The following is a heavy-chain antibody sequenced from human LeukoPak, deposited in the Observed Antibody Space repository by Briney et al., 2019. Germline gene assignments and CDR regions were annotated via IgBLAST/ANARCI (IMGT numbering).Heavy chain of an antibody. V-gene: IGHV1-69*05. D-gene: IGHD6-13*01. CDR2: IIPILGTA. J-gene: IGHJ2*01. CDR3: ARDRKWGSSWQKYWYFDL. CDR1: GGTFSSYA. Sequence: ASVKVSCKASGGTFSSYAISWVRQAPGQGLGWVGGIIPILGTANYAQKFQGRVTITTDESTSTAYMELSSLRSEDTAVYYCARDRKWGSSWQKYWYFDLWGRGTLVTVSS.